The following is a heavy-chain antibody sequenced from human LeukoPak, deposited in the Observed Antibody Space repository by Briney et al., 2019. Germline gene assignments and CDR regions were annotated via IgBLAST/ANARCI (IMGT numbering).Heavy chain of an antibody. Sequence: GGSLRLSCAASGFTLSSYRMSWVRQAPGKRLEWVANIKRDGSENYYVDSVNGRFTISRDNAKNSLYLQMNSLRAEDTAVYYCGLGGWLDYWGQGTLVTVSS. V-gene: IGHV3-7*01. CDR2: IKRDGSEN. CDR3: GLGGWLDY. CDR1: GFTLSSYR. J-gene: IGHJ4*02. D-gene: IGHD4-23*01.